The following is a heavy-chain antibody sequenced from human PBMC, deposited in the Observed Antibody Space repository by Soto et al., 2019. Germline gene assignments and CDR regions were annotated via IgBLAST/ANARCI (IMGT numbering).Heavy chain of an antibody. Sequence: GSLRLSCAASGFTFSSYGMHWVRQAPGKGLEWVAVISYDGSNKYYADSVKGRFTISRDNSKNTLYLQMNSLRAEDTAVYYCAKDDYGSGSFFDYWGQGTLVTVSS. V-gene: IGHV3-30*18. CDR2: ISYDGSNK. CDR3: AKDDYGSGSFFDY. D-gene: IGHD3-10*01. J-gene: IGHJ4*02. CDR1: GFTFSSYG.